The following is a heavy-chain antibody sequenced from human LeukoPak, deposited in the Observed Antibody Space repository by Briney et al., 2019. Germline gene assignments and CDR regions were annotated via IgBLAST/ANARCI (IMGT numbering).Heavy chain of an antibody. CDR1: GGSISSYY. J-gene: IGHJ4*02. CDR3: ASSVRGYYDPGSLDY. D-gene: IGHD3-3*01. CDR2: IYYSGST. V-gene: IGHV4-59*06. Sequence: SETLSLTCFVSGGSISSYYWSWIRQPPGKGLEWIGYIYYSGSTYYNPSLKSRVTISVDTSKNQFSLKLSSVTAADTAVYYCASSVRGYYDPGSLDYWGQGTLVTVSS.